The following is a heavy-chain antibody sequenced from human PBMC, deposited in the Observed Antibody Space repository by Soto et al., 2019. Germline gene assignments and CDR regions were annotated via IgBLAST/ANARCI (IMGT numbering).Heavy chain of an antibody. V-gene: IGHV4-39*01. D-gene: IGHD1-20*01. CDR3: ARPTYNSGSPFDY. CDR1: SGSISSSSYY. J-gene: IGHJ4*02. CDR2: IYYSGST. Sequence: SETLSLTCTVSSGSISSSSYYWGWIRQPPGKGLEWIGSIYYSGSTYYNPSLKSRVTISVDTSKNQFSLKLSSVTAADTAVYYCARPTYNSGSPFDYWGQGTLVTLSS.